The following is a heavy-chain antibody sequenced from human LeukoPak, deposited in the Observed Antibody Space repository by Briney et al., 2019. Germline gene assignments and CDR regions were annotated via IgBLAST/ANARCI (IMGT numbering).Heavy chain of an antibody. CDR3: ARGTTDLDY. CDR2: ISSSGDAT. J-gene: IGHJ4*02. V-gene: IGHV3-23*01. CDR1: GFTFSSYA. D-gene: IGHD1-14*01. Sequence: PGGSLRLSCAASGFTFSSYAMSWVRQAPGKGLEWVSAISSSGDATYYADSVQGRFTISRDNSRNTLYLHIDSLRVEDTATYYCARGTTDLDYWGQGTRVIVSS.